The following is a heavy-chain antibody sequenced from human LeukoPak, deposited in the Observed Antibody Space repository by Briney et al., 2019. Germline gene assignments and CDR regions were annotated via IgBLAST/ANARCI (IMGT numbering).Heavy chain of an antibody. V-gene: IGHV3-30-3*01. CDR3: ARGRYYMDY. J-gene: IGHJ4*02. CDR1: GFTFSTYT. CDR2: ISSDGNNK. Sequence: GGSLRLSCAVSGFTFSTYTMHWVRQAPGKGLEWVALISSDGNNKDYADSVKGRFTISRDNSKNTLYLQMNSLRGEGTALYFCARGRYYMDYWGQGTLVTVSS.